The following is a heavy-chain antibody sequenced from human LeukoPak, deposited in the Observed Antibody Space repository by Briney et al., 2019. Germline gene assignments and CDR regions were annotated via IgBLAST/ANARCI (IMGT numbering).Heavy chain of an antibody. CDR2: IYYSGST. V-gene: IGHV4-39*07. CDR1: GDSISTSSYY. CDR3: ARGGPISSGWYPVALDY. J-gene: IGHJ4*02. Sequence: PSETLSLTCSVSGDSISTSSYYWGWIRQPPGKGLEWIGTIYYSGSTYYNPSLTSRVTISVDTSKNQFSLILSSVTAADTAVYYCARGGPISSGWYPVALDYWGPGTLVTVSS. D-gene: IGHD6-19*01.